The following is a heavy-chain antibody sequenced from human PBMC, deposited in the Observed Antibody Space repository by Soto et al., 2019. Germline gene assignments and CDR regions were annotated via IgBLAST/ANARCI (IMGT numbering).Heavy chain of an antibody. CDR1: GFTFENYA. J-gene: IGHJ6*02. D-gene: IGHD3-3*01. Sequence: GGSLRLSCVASGFTFENYAMSWVRQAPGKGLEWVSAISGSGGTTYYSDSVKGRFTISRDNSKNTVYLQMNDLRVEDAAEYFCAKDSWAIFGVPAGEYYAMDVWGQGTTVTVS. CDR2: ISGSGGTT. V-gene: IGHV3-23*01. CDR3: AKDSWAIFGVPAGEYYAMDV.